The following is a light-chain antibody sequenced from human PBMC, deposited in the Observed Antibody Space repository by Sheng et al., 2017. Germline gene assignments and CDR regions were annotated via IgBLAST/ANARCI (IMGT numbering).Light chain of an antibody. CDR1: SSDVGGYNY. J-gene: IGLJ2*01. CDR3: CSYAGNFVL. V-gene: IGLV2-11*01. Sequence: QSALTQPRSVSGSPGQSVTISCTGTSSDVGGYNYVSWYQQFPGRAPKLIIYDVTKRPSGVPDRFSGSRSGNTASLTISGLQAVDEADYYCCSYAGNFVLFGGGTKLTVL. CDR2: DVT.